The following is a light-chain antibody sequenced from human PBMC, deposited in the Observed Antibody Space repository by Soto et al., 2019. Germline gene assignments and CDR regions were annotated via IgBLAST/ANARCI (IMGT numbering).Light chain of an antibody. CDR3: QQYRSSRT. V-gene: IGKV3-20*01. CDR2: AVS. CDR1: QSVGSYY. J-gene: IGKJ1*01. Sequence: EIVLTQSPGTLSLSPGERATLSCRASQSVGSYYLAWYQQKPGQAPRLLIYAVSNRATGIPDRFSGSGSGTDFTRTISRLEPEDFAVYYCQQYRSSRTFGQGTKVEI.